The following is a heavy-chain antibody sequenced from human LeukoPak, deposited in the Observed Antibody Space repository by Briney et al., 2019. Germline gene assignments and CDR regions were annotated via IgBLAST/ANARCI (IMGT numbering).Heavy chain of an antibody. J-gene: IGHJ4*02. CDR2: INHSGST. CDR1: GGSFSGYY. V-gene: IGHV4-34*01. CDR3: ARRNIAVAGPFDY. Sequence: SETLSLTCAVYGGSFSGYYWSWIRQPPGKGLEWIGEINHSGSTNYNPSLKSRVTISVDRSKNQFSLKLSSVTAADTAVYYCARRNIAVAGPFDYWGQGTLVTVSS. D-gene: IGHD6-19*01.